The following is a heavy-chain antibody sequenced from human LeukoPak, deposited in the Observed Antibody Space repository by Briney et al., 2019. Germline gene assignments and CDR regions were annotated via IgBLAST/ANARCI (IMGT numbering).Heavy chain of an antibody. V-gene: IGHV4-39*01. CDR1: GGSVSISAYH. Sequence: SETLSLTCTVSGGSVSISAYHWGWIRQPPGKGLEWIGSIYYSGTTFYNPSLGSRVTVAIDTSKDQFSLKLTSVTAADTAVYYCARLQFNGNKPRQCDYWGQGTLVTVSS. D-gene: IGHD4-11*01. J-gene: IGHJ4*02. CDR2: IYYSGTT. CDR3: ARLQFNGNKPRQCDY.